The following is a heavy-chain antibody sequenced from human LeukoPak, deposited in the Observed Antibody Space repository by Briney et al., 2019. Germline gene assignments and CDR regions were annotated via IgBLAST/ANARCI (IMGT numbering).Heavy chain of an antibody. J-gene: IGHJ4*02. Sequence: ASVKVSCKASGGTFSSYAISWVRQAPGQGLEWMGGIIPIFGTANYAQKFQGRVTITTDESTSTAYMELSSLRSEDTAVYYCARAASYYDILTGPRWYFDYWGQGTLVTVSS. V-gene: IGHV1-69*05. D-gene: IGHD3-9*01. CDR2: IIPIFGTA. CDR3: ARAASYYDILTGPRWYFDY. CDR1: GGTFSSYA.